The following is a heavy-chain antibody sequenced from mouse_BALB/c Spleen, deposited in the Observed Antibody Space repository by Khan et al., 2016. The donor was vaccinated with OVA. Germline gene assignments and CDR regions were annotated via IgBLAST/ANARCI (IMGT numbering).Heavy chain of an antibody. V-gene: IGHV1S137*01. Sequence: QVRLQQSGPELVRPGVSVKISCKGSGYTFTDYAMHWVKQSHAKSLEWIGIISTYSGNSNYNQRIKGKATMTVGKSSSTAYMELARLTSEDSAIYYCAREDGNYGSFAYWGQGTLVTVSA. D-gene: IGHD2-1*01. CDR3: AREDGNYGSFAY. CDR2: ISTYSGNS. J-gene: IGHJ3*01. CDR1: GYTFTDYA.